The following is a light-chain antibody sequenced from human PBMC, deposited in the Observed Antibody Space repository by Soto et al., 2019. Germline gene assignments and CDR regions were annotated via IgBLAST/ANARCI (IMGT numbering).Light chain of an antibody. Sequence: AIQLTQSPSSLSASIGDRVTITCRASQGISSALVWYQQKPGKAPNLLIYDASTLESGVPSRFSGSGSGTDFTLTISSLQPEDFATYYCLQDYNYPITFGQGTRLEIK. V-gene: IGKV1D-13*01. J-gene: IGKJ5*01. CDR1: QGISSA. CDR2: DAS. CDR3: LQDYNYPIT.